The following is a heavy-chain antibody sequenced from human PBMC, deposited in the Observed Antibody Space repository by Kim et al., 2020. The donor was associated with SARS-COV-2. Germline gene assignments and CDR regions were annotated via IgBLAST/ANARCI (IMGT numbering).Heavy chain of an antibody. Sequence: GGSLRLSCAASGFTFSSYGMHWVRQAPGKGLEWVAVISYDGSNKYYADSVKGRFTISRDNSKNTLYLQMNSLRAEDTAVYYCARDGPITMVRGVHLQPDVWGQGTTVTVSS. CDR3: ARDGPITMVRGVHLQPDV. CDR2: ISYDGSNK. D-gene: IGHD3-10*01. CDR1: GFTFSSYG. V-gene: IGHV3-33*05. J-gene: IGHJ6*02.